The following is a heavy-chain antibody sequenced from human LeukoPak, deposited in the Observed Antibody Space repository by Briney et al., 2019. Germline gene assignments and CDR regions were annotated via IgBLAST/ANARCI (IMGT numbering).Heavy chain of an antibody. D-gene: IGHD5-18*01. J-gene: IGHJ3*02. CDR3: ARWFRGYRDAFDI. Sequence: SETLSLICTVSGGSITSGGYYWSWVRQHPGKGLEWIADIYYIGSTSDNPSLNSRVTISVDTSKNQFSLKLTSVTAADTAMYYCARWFRGYRDAFDIWGQGTLVTVSS. CDR2: IYYIGST. CDR1: GGSITSGGYY. V-gene: IGHV4-31*02.